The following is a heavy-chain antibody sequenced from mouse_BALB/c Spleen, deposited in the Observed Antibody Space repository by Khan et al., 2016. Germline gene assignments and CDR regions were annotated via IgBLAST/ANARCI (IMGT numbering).Heavy chain of an antibody. Sequence: QIQLVQSGPELKKPGETVKISCKASGYTFTNYGMNWVKQAPGKGLKWMGWINTYTGEPTYADDFKGRFASSLETSASTVYLQINNLKNEDTATXFCARGTGTGLAYWGQGTLVTVSA. D-gene: IGHD4-1*01. CDR1: GYTFTNYG. CDR3: ARGTGTGLAY. V-gene: IGHV9-3-1*01. J-gene: IGHJ3*01. CDR2: INTYTGEP.